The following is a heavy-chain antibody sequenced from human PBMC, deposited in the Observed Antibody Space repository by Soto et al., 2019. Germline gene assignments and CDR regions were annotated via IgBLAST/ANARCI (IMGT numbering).Heavy chain of an antibody. V-gene: IGHV1-69*13. CDR3: ASSVAKYYYYGMDV. D-gene: IGHD5-12*01. CDR2: IIPIFGTA. J-gene: IGHJ6*02. CDR1: GGTFSSYA. Sequence: SVKVSCKASGGTFSSYAISWVRQAPGQGLEWMGGIIPIFGTANYAQKFQGRVTITADESTSTAYMELSSLRSEDTVVYYCASSVAKYYYYGMDVWGQGTTVTVSS.